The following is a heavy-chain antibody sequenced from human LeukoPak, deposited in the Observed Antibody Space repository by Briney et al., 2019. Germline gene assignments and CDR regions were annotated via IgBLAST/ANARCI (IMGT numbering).Heavy chain of an antibody. Sequence: GGSLRLSCAASGFTFSSYWMRWVRQAPGKGLEWVANIKQDGSEKNYVDSVKGRFTISRDNAKNSLYLQMNSLRDEDTAVYYCARTGYSNYYWGQGTLVTVSS. CDR3: ARTGYSNYY. J-gene: IGHJ4*02. CDR1: GFTFSSYW. CDR2: IKQDGSEK. V-gene: IGHV3-7*01. D-gene: IGHD4-11*01.